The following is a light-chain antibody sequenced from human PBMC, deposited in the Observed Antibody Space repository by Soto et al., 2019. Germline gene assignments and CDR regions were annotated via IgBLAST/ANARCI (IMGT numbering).Light chain of an antibody. Sequence: DIPMTQSPSSLSASVGDRGTIPCRASQGISTYLNWYQQKPGKAPKLLIYAASSLQSGVPSRFSGSGSETDFTLTISSLQPEHFATYSCQQSYSTTWTFGQGTKVDI. V-gene: IGKV1-39*01. J-gene: IGKJ1*01. CDR2: AAS. CDR1: QGISTY. CDR3: QQSYSTTWT.